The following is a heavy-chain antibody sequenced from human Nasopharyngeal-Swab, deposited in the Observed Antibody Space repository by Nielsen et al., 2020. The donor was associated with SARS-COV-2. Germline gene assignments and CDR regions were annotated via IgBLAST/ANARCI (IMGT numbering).Heavy chain of an antibody. CDR1: GFTFSSYE. Sequence: GGSLRLSCAASGFTFSSYEMNWVRQAPGKGLEWVSYISSSGSTIYYADSVKGRFTISRDNAKNSLYLQMNSLRAEDTAVYYCARDRAQGWFGEGGDYWGQGTLVTVSS. V-gene: IGHV3-48*03. D-gene: IGHD3-10*01. CDR3: ARDRAQGWFGEGGDY. CDR2: ISSSGSTI. J-gene: IGHJ4*02.